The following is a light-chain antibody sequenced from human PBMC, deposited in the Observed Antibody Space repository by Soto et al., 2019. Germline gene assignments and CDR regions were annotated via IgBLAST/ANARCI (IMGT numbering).Light chain of an antibody. V-gene: IGLV1-44*01. CDR3: ATWDASLSLLYV. CDR2: NDR. Sequence: QSALTQPPSASGTPGQRVTISCSGSSSNIGGNTVNWYQQLPGTAPRLFIYNDRQRPSGVPDRFSASKSGTSASLAISGLQSEDEGDYYCATWDASLSLLYVFGTGTKVTVL. J-gene: IGLJ1*01. CDR1: SSNIGGNT.